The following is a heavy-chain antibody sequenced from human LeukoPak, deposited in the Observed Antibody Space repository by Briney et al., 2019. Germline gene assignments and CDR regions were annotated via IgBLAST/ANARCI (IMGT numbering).Heavy chain of an antibody. V-gene: IGHV1-2*02. Sequence: ASVKVSCKASGYTFTGYYMHWVRQAPGQGLEWMGWINPNSGDTNFAQKFQGRVTVTRDTSISTAYMELSGLRSEDTAVYYCARGSGWIAYFDYWGQGTLVTVSS. D-gene: IGHD6-19*01. CDR3: ARGSGWIAYFDY. CDR1: GYTFTGYY. J-gene: IGHJ4*02. CDR2: INPNSGDT.